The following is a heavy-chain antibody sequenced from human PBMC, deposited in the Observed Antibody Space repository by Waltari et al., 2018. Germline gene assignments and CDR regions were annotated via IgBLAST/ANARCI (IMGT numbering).Heavy chain of an antibody. CDR1: CGSIRSSSYF. Sequence: QLQLPESGPGLVKPSETLSLTCPVSCGSIRSSSYFWGWFRQPPGRGLEWIGSIYYSGRTYYNPSLKSRVTISVETSKNQFSLKLSSVTAADTAVYYCARRGTTVTKGRFDPWGQGTLVTVSS. V-gene: IGHV4-39*01. D-gene: IGHD4-17*01. CDR2: IYYSGRT. J-gene: IGHJ5*02. CDR3: ARRGTTVTKGRFDP.